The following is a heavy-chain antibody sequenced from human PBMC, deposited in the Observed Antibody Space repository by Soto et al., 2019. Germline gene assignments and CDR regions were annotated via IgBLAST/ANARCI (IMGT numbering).Heavy chain of an antibody. V-gene: IGHV1-18*01. CDR3: SSDELRYFNVVVNWFDP. CDR1: GYAFTSYG. D-gene: IGHD3-9*01. Sequence: GVSVHVSCNASGYAFTSYGSSWVRHGPGQAVKVMGWIGSYNGNTNYSHKPQGRVTMTTDTSTSTAYMELRILRSDDTAVYFCSSDELRYFNVVVNWFDPWGQGTLVTVSS. J-gene: IGHJ5*02. CDR2: IGSYNGNT.